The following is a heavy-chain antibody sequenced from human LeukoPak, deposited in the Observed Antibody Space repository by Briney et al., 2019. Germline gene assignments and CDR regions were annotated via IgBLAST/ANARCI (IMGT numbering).Heavy chain of an antibody. CDR1: GGSISSGSYY. J-gene: IGHJ3*02. CDR3: ARDASPAPARDDAFDI. Sequence: SETLSLTCTVSGGSISSGSYYWGWIRQPPGKGLEWIGSIYYSGSTYYNPSLKSRVTISVDTSKNQFSLKLSSVTAADTAVYYCARDASPAPARDDAFDIWGQGTMVTVSS. D-gene: IGHD2-2*01. CDR2: IYYSGST. V-gene: IGHV4-39*07.